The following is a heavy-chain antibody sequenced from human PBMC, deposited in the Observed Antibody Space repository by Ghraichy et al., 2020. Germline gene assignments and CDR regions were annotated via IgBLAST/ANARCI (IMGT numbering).Heavy chain of an antibody. Sequence: GALRLSCAASGFTFSSYAMSWVRQAPGKGLEWVSAISGSGGSTYYADSVKGRFTISRDNSKNTLYLQMNSLRAEDTAVYYCAKDTGYYYGSGSCYIGGLYYYYGMDVWGQGTTVTVSS. CDR2: ISGSGGST. V-gene: IGHV3-23*01. CDR1: GFTFSSYA. J-gene: IGHJ6*02. D-gene: IGHD3-10*01. CDR3: AKDTGYYYGSGSCYIGGLYYYYGMDV.